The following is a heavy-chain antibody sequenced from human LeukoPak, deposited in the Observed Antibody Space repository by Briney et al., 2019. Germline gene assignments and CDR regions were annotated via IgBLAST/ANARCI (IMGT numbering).Heavy chain of an antibody. V-gene: IGHV3-21*01. J-gene: IGHJ4*02. Sequence: GGSLRLSCAASGFTFSSYSINWVRQAPGKGLEWVSSISSSSSYIYYADSVKGRFTISRDNAKNSLYLQMNSLRAEDTAVYYCAKYPGIAAAGTTSAFDYWGQGTLVTVSS. D-gene: IGHD6-13*01. CDR2: ISSSSSYI. CDR3: AKYPGIAAAGTTSAFDY. CDR1: GFTFSSYS.